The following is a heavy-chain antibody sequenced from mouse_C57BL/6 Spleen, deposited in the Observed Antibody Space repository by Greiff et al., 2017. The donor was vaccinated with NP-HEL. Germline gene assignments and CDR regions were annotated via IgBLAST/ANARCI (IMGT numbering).Heavy chain of an antibody. D-gene: IGHD1-3*01. CDR2: ILPGSGST. V-gene: IGHV1-9*01. J-gene: IGHJ2*01. CDR1: GYTFTGYW. CDR3: AKSGLNDFGFDY. Sequence: QVQLQQSGAELMKPGASVKLSCKATGYTFTGYWIAWVKQRPGHGLEWIGEILPGSGSTNYNEKFKGKATLTADTSSTTAYMQLSSLTTEDSAVYSCAKSGLNDFGFDYWGQGTTLTVSS.